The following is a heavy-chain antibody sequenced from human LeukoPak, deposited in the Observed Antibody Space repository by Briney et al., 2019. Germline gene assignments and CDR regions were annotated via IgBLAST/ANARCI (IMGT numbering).Heavy chain of an antibody. J-gene: IGHJ4*02. V-gene: IGHV1-69*05. CDR3: AAWEWELLTRNFDY. CDR1: GGTFSSYA. CDR2: IIPIFGTA. Sequence: ASVKVSCKASGGTFSSYAISWVRQAPGQGVEWMGRIIPIFGTANYAQKLQGRVTITTDESTSTPYMVLSSLRSEDTAVYYCAAWEWELLTRNFDYWGQGTLVTVSS. D-gene: IGHD1-26*01.